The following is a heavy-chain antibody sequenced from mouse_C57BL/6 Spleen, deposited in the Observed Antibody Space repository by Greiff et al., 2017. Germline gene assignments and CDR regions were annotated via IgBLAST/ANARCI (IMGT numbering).Heavy chain of an antibody. CDR1: GISITTGNYR. CDR2: IYYSGTI. V-gene: IGHV3-5*01. Sequence: EVQLQQSGPGLVKPSQTVFLTCTVTGISITTGNYRWSWIRQFPGNKLEWIGYIYYSGTITYNTSHTSRTTVTRDTPKNQFFLEMNALTAEDTATYYCARVCGIWDRRSGDWYFDVWGTGTTVTVSS. CDR3: ARVCGIWDRRSGDWYFDV. J-gene: IGHJ1*03. D-gene: IGHD3-3*01.